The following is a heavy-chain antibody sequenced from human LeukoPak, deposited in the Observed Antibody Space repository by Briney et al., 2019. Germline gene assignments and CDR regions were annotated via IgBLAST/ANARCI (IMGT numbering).Heavy chain of an antibody. Sequence: ASVKVSCKASGGTFSSYAISWVRQAPGQGLEWMGWINPNSGGTNYAQKFQGRVTMTRDTSISTAYMELSRLRSDDTAVYYCARDLVGARLIDYWGQGTLVTVSS. CDR2: INPNSGGT. CDR3: ARDLVGARLIDY. CDR1: GGTFSSYA. D-gene: IGHD1-26*01. J-gene: IGHJ4*02. V-gene: IGHV1-2*02.